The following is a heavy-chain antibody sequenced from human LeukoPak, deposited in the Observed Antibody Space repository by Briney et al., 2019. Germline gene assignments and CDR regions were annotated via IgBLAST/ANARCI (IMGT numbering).Heavy chain of an antibody. CDR3: ARDGIRYSSSWYPPNFDY. Sequence: GGSLRLSCAASGFTFSSHAMPWVRQAPGKGLEWVAVISYDGSNKYYADSVKGRFTISRDNSKNTLYLQMNSLRAEDTAVYYCARDGIRYSSSWYPPNFDYWGQGTLVTVSS. V-gene: IGHV3-30-3*01. J-gene: IGHJ4*02. D-gene: IGHD6-13*01. CDR2: ISYDGSNK. CDR1: GFTFSSHA.